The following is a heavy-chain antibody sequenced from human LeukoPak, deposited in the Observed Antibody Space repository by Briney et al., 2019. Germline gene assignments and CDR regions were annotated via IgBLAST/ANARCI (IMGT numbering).Heavy chain of an antibody. Sequence: GGSLRLSCAASGITVSSNKMNWVRQAPGKGLEWVSVLYSGGSTNYADSVKGRFTISRDNSKNTLYLQMISLRAEDTAVYYCARDLGLGVIDYWGQGTLVIVSS. CDR3: ARDLGLGVIDY. D-gene: IGHD3-16*01. CDR2: LYSGGST. J-gene: IGHJ4*02. V-gene: IGHV3-66*01. CDR1: GITVSSNK.